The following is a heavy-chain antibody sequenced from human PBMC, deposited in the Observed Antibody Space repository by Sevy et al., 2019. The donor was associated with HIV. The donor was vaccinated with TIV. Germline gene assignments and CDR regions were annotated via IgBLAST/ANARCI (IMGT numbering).Heavy chain of an antibody. J-gene: IGHJ4*02. CDR2: IYYSGRT. CDR1: GDSITRSNYY. V-gene: IGHV4-39*01. CDR3: ASYPADQYDRTGYNTRGGYFDS. Sequence: SETLSLTCTVSGDSITRSNYYWAWIRQPPGRGLEWIGSIYYSGRTYYNPSLKSRVTFSVDTSRNRFSLRLSYVTAAETALYSCASYPADQYDRTGYNTRGGYFDSWGQGTLVTVSS. D-gene: IGHD3-22*01.